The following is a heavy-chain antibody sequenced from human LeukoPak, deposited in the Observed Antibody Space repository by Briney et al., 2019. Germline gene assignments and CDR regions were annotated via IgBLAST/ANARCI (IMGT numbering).Heavy chain of an antibody. Sequence: ASVKVSCKASGYTFTSYGISWVRQAPGQGLEWVGWISAYNGNTNYAQKLQGRVTMTTDTSTSTAYMELRSLRSDDTAVYYCARDLKRAEWFGESDYYMDVWGKGTTVTVSS. J-gene: IGHJ6*03. CDR2: ISAYNGNT. V-gene: IGHV1-18*01. D-gene: IGHD3-10*01. CDR1: GYTFTSYG. CDR3: ARDLKRAEWFGESDYYMDV.